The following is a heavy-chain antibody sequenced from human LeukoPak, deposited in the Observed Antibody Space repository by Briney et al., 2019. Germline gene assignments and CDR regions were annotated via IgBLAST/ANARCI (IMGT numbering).Heavy chain of an antibody. J-gene: IGHJ4*02. V-gene: IGHV1-18*01. D-gene: IGHD3-22*01. Sequence: GASVKVSCKASGYTFTSYGISWVRQAPGQGLEWMGWISAYNGNTNYAQKLQGRVTMTTDTSTSTAYMELRSLRSDDTAVYYCARKQPSPHYDAWYFDYWGQGTLVTVSS. CDR3: ARKQPSPHYDAWYFDY. CDR2: ISAYNGNT. CDR1: GYTFTSYG.